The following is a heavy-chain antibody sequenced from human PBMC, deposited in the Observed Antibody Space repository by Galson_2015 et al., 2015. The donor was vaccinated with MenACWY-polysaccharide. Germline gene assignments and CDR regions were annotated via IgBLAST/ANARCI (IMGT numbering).Heavy chain of an antibody. V-gene: IGHV3-23*01. Sequence: SLRLSCAASGFTFSSYAMSWVRQAPGKGLEWVSAISGSGGSTYYADSVKGRFTISRDNSKNTLYLQMNSLRAEDTAVYYCANPQWLDPTPFDYWGQGTLVTVSS. J-gene: IGHJ4*02. CDR1: GFTFSSYA. D-gene: IGHD6-19*01. CDR3: ANPQWLDPTPFDY. CDR2: ISGSGGST.